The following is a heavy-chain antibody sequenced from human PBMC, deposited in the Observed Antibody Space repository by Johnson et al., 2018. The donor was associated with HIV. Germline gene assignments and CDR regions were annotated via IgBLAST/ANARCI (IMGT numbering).Heavy chain of an antibody. J-gene: IGHJ3*02. D-gene: IGHD6-6*01. Sequence: QVQLVESGGGLVKPGGSLRLSCAASGFTFSDYYMSWIRQAPGKGLEWVSYISSSGSTIYYADSVKGRFTISRDNAKNSLYRQMNSLRAEDPAVYYGAGGGAYSSSSIGDAFDIWGQGTMVTVSS. CDR1: GFTFSDYY. V-gene: IGHV3-11*04. CDR2: ISSSGSTI. CDR3: AGGGAYSSSSIGDAFDI.